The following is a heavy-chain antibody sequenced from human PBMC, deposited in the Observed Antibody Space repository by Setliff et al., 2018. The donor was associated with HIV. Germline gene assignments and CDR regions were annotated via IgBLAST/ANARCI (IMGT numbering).Heavy chain of an antibody. CDR3: ARDGPRGYSYGPGGYFDY. CDR1: GGSISSGSYY. J-gene: IGHJ4*02. V-gene: IGHV4-61*10. D-gene: IGHD5-18*01. CDR2: IYYSGST. Sequence: PSETLSLTCTVSGGSISSGSYYWSWIRQPAGKGLEWIGHIYYSGSTNYNHSLKSRVTISVDTSKNQFSLKLSSVTAADTAVYYCARDGPRGYSYGPGGYFDYWGQGTLVTVSS.